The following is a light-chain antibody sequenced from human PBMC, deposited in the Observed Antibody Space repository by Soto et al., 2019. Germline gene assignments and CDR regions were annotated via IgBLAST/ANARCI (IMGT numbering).Light chain of an antibody. J-gene: IGKJ1*01. V-gene: IGKV3-15*01. CDR1: QSVSVN. Sequence: EIVMTQSPATLSASPGERVTLSCKVSQSVSVNLAWYQQNPGQAPRLLIYGASTRATGIPARFSGSGSGTEFTLTISSLQSEDFAVYYCQHYNNWPPWTFGQGTKVEIK. CDR3: QHYNNWPPWT. CDR2: GAS.